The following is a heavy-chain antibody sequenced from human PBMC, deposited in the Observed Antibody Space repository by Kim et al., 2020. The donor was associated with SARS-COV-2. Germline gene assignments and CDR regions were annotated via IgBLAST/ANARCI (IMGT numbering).Heavy chain of an antibody. CDR1: GFTFSSYG. Sequence: GGSLRLSCAASGFTFSSYGMHWVRQAPGKGLEWVAVISYDGSNKYYADSVKGRFTISRDNSKNTLYLQMNSLRAEDTAVYYCAKSKYYYGSGRHKTTSNYYYGMDVWGQGTTVTVSS. V-gene: IGHV3-30*18. CDR3: AKSKYYYGSGRHKTTSNYYYGMDV. CDR2: ISYDGSNK. J-gene: IGHJ6*02. D-gene: IGHD3-10*01.